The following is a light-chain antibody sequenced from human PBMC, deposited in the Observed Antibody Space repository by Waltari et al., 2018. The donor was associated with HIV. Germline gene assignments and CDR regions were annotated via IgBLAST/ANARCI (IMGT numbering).Light chain of an antibody. J-gene: IGLJ2*01. CDR2: DVS. Sequence: QSALTQPASVSGSPGQSITISCTGTSSDVGGYNYVSWYQQHPGKAPKLMIYDVSNRHSGVSNRFSGSKSGNTASLTISGLQAEDEADYYCSSYTSSSTLVFGGVTKLTVL. CDR3: SSYTSSSTLV. V-gene: IGLV2-14*01. CDR1: SSDVGGYNY.